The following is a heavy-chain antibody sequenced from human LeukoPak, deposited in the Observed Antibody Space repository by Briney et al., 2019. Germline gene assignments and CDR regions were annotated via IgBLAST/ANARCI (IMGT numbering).Heavy chain of an antibody. J-gene: IGHJ4*02. CDR1: GFTFSSYA. Sequence: GSLRLSCAASGFTFSSYAMSWVRQAPGKGLEWVSAISGSGGSTYYADSVKGRFTISRDNSKNTLYLQMNSLRAEDTAVYYCARVYGDYETVDYWGQGTLVTVSS. D-gene: IGHD4-17*01. CDR3: ARVYGDYETVDY. CDR2: ISGSGGST. V-gene: IGHV3-23*01.